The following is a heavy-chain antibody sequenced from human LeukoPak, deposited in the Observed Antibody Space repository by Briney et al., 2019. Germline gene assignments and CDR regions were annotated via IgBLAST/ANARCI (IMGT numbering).Heavy chain of an antibody. D-gene: IGHD5-18*01. V-gene: IGHV7-4-1*02. J-gene: IGHJ6*03. CDR3: ARDFRYSYGQFNEYYYYYMDV. Sequence: ASVKVSCKASGYTFTHYPMHWVRQAPGQGLEWMGWINTDTGDPTYAQGFTGRFGFSMDTSVNTAYLQISSLKAEDNAVYYCARDFRYSYGQFNEYYYYYMDVWGKGTTVTVSS. CDR1: GYTFTHYP. CDR2: INTDTGDP.